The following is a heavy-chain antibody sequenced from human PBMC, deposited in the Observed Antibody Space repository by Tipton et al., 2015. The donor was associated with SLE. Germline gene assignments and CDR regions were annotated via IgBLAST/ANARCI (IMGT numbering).Heavy chain of an antibody. CDR2: VHKSAIT. CDR1: GASISSDNNY. D-gene: IGHD3-10*01. CDR3: ARHLGVIVAFEV. V-gene: IGHV4-61*02. J-gene: IGHJ3*01. Sequence: TLSLTCTVSGASISSDNNYWSWIRQTAGKGLEWIGRVHKSAITNYNPSLRSRVIISVDASNNQFSLELRSVTAADTAVYYCARHLGVIVAFEVWGQGTVLTVSS.